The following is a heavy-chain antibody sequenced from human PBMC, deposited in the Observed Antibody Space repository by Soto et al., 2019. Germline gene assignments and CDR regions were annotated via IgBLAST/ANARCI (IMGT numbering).Heavy chain of an antibody. CDR2: ISAYNGNT. CDR3: AGDGRYYGSGSYPTPFDY. D-gene: IGHD3-10*01. CDR1: GYTFTSYG. Sequence: ASVKVSCKASGYTFTSYGISWVRQAPGQGLEWMGWISAYNGNTNYAQKLQGRVTMTTDTSTSTAYMELRSLRSDDTAVYYCAGDGRYYGSGSYPTPFDYWGQGTLVTVSS. J-gene: IGHJ4*02. V-gene: IGHV1-18*01.